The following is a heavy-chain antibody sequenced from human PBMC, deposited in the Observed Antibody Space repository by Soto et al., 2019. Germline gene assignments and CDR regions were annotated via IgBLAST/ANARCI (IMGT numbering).Heavy chain of an antibody. CDR3: ACRGLTTVTTGFDY. D-gene: IGHD4-17*01. Sequence: GGSLRLSCAASGFTFSSYGMHWVRQAPGNGLEWVAVISYDGSNKYYADSVKGRFTISRDNSKNTLYLQMNSLRAEDTAVYYCACRGLTTVTTGFDYWGQGTLVTVSS. CDR2: ISYDGSNK. V-gene: IGHV3-30*03. CDR1: GFTFSSYG. J-gene: IGHJ4*02.